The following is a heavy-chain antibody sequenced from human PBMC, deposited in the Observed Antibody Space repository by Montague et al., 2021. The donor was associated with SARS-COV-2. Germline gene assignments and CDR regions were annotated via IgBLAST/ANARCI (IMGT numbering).Heavy chain of an antibody. V-gene: IGHV4-34*01. J-gene: IGHJ5*02. CDR3: ASGYDYVWGSYRYLHWFDP. CDR1: GGSFSGYY. Sequence: SETLSLTCAVYGGSFSGYYWSWIRQPPGKGLEWIGVINHSGSTNYNLSLKSRVTISVDTSKNQFSLKLSSVTAADTAVYYCASGYDYVWGSYRYLHWFDPWGQGTLVTVSS. CDR2: INHSGST. D-gene: IGHD3-16*02.